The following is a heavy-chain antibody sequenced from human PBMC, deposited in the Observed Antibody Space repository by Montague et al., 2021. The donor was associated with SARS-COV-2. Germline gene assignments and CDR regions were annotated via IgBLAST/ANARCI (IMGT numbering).Heavy chain of an antibody. D-gene: IGHD1-26*01. J-gene: IGHJ4*02. CDR3: ARERWAVGVSFDY. CDR1: GDSVSSNIAA. Sequence: CAISGDSVSSNIAAWNWIRRSPSRGLEWPGRTYYRSRWSNDYAVSVRSRIIINPDTSTNQFSLRLSSVTPEDTAVYFCARERWAVGVSFDYWGQGTLVTVSS. CDR2: TYYRSRWSN. V-gene: IGHV6-1*01.